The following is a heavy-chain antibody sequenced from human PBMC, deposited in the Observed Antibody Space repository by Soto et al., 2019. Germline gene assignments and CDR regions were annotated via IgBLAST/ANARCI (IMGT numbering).Heavy chain of an antibody. D-gene: IGHD6-19*01. J-gene: IGHJ6*02. CDR2: IKLDGSEK. Sequence: GGSLRLSCAASGFTFTSYWMSWVRQAPGKGLEWVANIKLDGSEKSYVDSVKGRFTISRDNAKNSLFLQMNSLRAEDTAVYYCARERQWLASLDYFFYYNMDVWGHGTTVTVSS. CDR1: GFTFTSYW. CDR3: ARERQWLASLDYFFYYNMDV. V-gene: IGHV3-7*05.